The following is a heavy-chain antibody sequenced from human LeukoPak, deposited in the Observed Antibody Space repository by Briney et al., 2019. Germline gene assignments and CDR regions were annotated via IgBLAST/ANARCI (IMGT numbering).Heavy chain of an antibody. CDR1: GFTFSSYE. Sequence: GGSVRLSCAASGFTFSSYEMNWVRQAPGKGRVWVSYISSSGGTIYYADSVKGRFTISRDNAKNSLYLQMNSLRAEDTSVSYCASADSSGYYLVDYWGQGTLVTVSS. V-gene: IGHV3-48*03. CDR2: ISSSGGTI. J-gene: IGHJ4*02. D-gene: IGHD3-22*01. CDR3: ASADSSGYYLVDY.